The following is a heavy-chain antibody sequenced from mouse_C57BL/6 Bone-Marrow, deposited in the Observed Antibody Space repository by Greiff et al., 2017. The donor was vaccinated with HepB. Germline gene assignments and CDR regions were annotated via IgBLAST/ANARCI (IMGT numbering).Heavy chain of an antibody. CDR1: GFTFSSYA. CDR3: SNSSGWFAY. CDR2: ISDGGSYT. V-gene: IGHV5-4*03. J-gene: IGHJ3*01. D-gene: IGHD3-2*02. Sequence: DVKLVESGGGLVKPGGSLKLSCAASGFTFSSYAMYWVRQTPEKRLEWVATISDGGSYTYYPDNVKGRFTISRDNAKNNLYLQMSHLKSEDTAMYYCSNSSGWFAYWGQGTMVTVSA.